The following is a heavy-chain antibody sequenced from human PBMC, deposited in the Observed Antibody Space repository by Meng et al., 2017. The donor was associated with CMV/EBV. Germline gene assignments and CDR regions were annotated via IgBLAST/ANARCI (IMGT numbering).Heavy chain of an antibody. V-gene: IGHV4-39*01. CDR2: IYYSGST. CDR3: ARWGGDIVVAPAAIGEFDY. D-gene: IGHD2-2*01. Sequence: SSSSYYWGWIRQPPGKGLEWIGSIYYSGSTYYNPSLKSRVTISVDTSKNQFSLKLSSVTAADTAVYYCARWGGDIVVAPAAIGEFDYWGQGTLVTVSS. CDR1: SSSSYY. J-gene: IGHJ4*02.